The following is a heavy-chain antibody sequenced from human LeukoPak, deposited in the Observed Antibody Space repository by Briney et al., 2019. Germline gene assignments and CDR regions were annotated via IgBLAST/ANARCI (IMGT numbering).Heavy chain of an antibody. Sequence: SQTLSLTSAISGDSVSSNSAAWNWIRQSPSRGLEWLGRTYYRSKWYNDYAVAVKSRITINPDTSKNQFSLKLSSVTAADTAVYYCARDRVSQLEDYFDYWGQGTLVTVSS. CDR3: ARDRVSQLEDYFDY. CDR1: GDSVSSNSAA. CDR2: TYYRSKWYN. J-gene: IGHJ4*02. D-gene: IGHD6-6*01. V-gene: IGHV6-1*01.